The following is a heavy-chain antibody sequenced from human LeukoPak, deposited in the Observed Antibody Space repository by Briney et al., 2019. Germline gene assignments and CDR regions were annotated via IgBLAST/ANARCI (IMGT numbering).Heavy chain of an antibody. CDR2: ATHSGST. Sequence: SETLSLTCAVSGGSFSGYHWSWIRQSPDKGLEYIGEATHSGSTDYNPPLKSRVTISVDTSKKEFSLRLKSVTAADTAVYYCARGVNYYGSGSFMYYYYYMDVWGKGTTVTVSS. CDR3: ARGVNYYGSGSFMYYYYYMDV. J-gene: IGHJ6*03. D-gene: IGHD3-10*01. V-gene: IGHV4-34*01. CDR1: GGSFSGYH.